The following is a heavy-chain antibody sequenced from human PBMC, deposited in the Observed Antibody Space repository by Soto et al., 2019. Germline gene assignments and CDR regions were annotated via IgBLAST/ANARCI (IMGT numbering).Heavy chain of an antibody. Sequence: SETLSLTCAVSGGSFTSNNWWTWVRQPPGQGLEWIGEIYRTGSTNYSPSLKSRVTISLDKSENQFSLKVTSLTAADTAVYYCASRDPGTSVDYWGQGTLVTVSS. CDR2: IYRTGST. CDR1: GGSFTSNNW. CDR3: ASRDPGTSVDY. J-gene: IGHJ4*02. D-gene: IGHD1-7*01. V-gene: IGHV4-4*02.